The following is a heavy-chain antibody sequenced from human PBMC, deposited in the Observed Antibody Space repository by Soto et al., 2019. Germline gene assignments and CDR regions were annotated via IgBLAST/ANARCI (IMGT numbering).Heavy chain of an antibody. CDR3: ARKGGYDILTGYTYYYYYGMDV. D-gene: IGHD3-9*01. V-gene: IGHV1-18*04. CDR2: ISAYNGNT. CDR1: GYTFTSYG. Sequence: QVQLVQSGAEVKKPGASVKVSCKASGYTFTSYGISWVRQAPGQGLEWMGWISAYNGNTNYAQKLQGRVTMTTDTSTSTAYMELRSLRSDDTAVYHCARKGGYDILTGYTYYYYYGMDVWGQGTTVTVSS. J-gene: IGHJ6*02.